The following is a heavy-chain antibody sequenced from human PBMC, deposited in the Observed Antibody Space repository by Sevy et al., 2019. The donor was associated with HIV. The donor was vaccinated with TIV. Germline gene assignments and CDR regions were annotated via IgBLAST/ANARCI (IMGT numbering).Heavy chain of an antibody. CDR1: GFTFNYAW. Sequence: GGSLRLSCAASGFTFNYAWMSWVRQVPGKGLEWVGRIKSKTDGGTADYAAHVKGRFTISRDDSENTLYLQMNSLKTEDTAVYYCASVVKNDFWDGHVNYYGLDVWGQGTTVTVSS. V-gene: IGHV3-15*01. CDR3: ASVVKNDFWDGHVNYYGLDV. CDR2: IKSKTDGGTA. J-gene: IGHJ6*02. D-gene: IGHD3-3*01.